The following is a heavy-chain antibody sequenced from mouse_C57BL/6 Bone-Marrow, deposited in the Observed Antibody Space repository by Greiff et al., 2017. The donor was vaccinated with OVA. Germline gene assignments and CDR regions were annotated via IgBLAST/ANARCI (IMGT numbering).Heavy chain of an antibody. CDR1: GYTFTSYW. D-gene: IGHD2-2*01. V-gene: IGHV1-59*01. J-gene: IGHJ2*01. CDR2: IDPSDSYT. CDR3: AKGYYGYDEDY. Sequence: QVQLQQPGAELVRPGTSVKLSCKASGYTFTSYWMHWVKQRPAQGLEWIGVIDPSDSYTNYNQKFKGKATLTVDTSSSTAYMQLSSLTSEDSAVYYCAKGYYGYDEDYWGQGTTLTVSS.